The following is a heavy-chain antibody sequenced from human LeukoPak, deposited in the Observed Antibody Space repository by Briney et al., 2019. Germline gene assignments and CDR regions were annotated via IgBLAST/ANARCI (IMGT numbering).Heavy chain of an antibody. CDR2: ISSSTSTI. Sequence: GGSLRLSCAASGFIFSSYSMNWVRQAPGEGLGFVSFISSSTSTIYYADSVKGRFTISRDNAKNSLYLQMNSLRAEDTAVYYCAREGYGLGIDFWGQGTLVTVSS. CDR1: GFIFSSYS. D-gene: IGHD3-10*01. CDR3: AREGYGLGIDF. V-gene: IGHV3-48*04. J-gene: IGHJ4*02.